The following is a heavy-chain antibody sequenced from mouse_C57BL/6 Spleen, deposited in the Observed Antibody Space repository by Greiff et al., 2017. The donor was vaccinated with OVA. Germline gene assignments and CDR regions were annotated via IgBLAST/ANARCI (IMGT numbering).Heavy chain of an antibody. J-gene: IGHJ4*01. D-gene: IGHD1-1*01. V-gene: IGHV1-55*01. Sequence: VKLQQPGAELVKPGASVKMSCKASGYTFTSYWITWVKQRPGQGLEWIGDIYPGSGSTNYNEKFKSKATLTVDTSSSTAYMQLSSLTSEDSAVYYCVRFITPLYALEYWGQGTSVTVSS. CDR2: IYPGSGST. CDR3: VRFITPLYALEY. CDR1: GYTFTSYW.